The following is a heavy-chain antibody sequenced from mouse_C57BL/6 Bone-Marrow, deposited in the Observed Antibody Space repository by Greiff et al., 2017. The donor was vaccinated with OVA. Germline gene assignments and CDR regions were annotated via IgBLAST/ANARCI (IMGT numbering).Heavy chain of an antibody. J-gene: IGHJ3*01. V-gene: IGHV1-15*01. D-gene: IGHD2-2*01. Sequence: QVQLKESGAELVRPGASVTLSCKASGYTFTDYEMHWVKQTPVHGLEWIGAIDPETGGTAYNQKFKGKAILTADKSSSTAYMELRSLTSEDSAVYYCTRALSTMVKAWFAYWGQGTLVTVSA. CDR2: IDPETGGT. CDR3: TRALSTMVKAWFAY. CDR1: GYTFTDYE.